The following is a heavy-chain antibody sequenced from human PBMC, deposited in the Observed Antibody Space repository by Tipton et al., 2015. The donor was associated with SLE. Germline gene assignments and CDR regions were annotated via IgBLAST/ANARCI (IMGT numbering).Heavy chain of an antibody. V-gene: IGHV3-30*02. Sequence: SLRLSYAVSGFIFSSHGMHWVRQAPGKGLEWVAFIQYDGSKKSYADSVKGRFTISRDNFKNTLYLQINSLRGEDTAVYFCAKGGERPDYWGQGTLVTVSS. CDR1: GFIFSSHG. CDR3: AKGGERPDY. D-gene: IGHD1-1*01. J-gene: IGHJ4*02. CDR2: IQYDGSKK.